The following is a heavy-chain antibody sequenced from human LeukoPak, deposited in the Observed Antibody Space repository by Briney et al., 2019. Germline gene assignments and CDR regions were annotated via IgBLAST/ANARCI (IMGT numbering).Heavy chain of an antibody. CDR2: ISGDGGST. D-gene: IGHD6-19*01. CDR1: GFTFDDYA. J-gene: IGHJ4*02. Sequence: PGGSLRLSCAASGFTFDDYAMHWVRQAPGKGLESVSLISGDGGSTYYADPVKGRFTISRDNSKNSLYLQTNSLRTEDTALYYCAKDIGDSSGWYYFDYWGQGTLVTVSS. CDR3: AKDIGDSSGWYYFDY. V-gene: IGHV3-43*02.